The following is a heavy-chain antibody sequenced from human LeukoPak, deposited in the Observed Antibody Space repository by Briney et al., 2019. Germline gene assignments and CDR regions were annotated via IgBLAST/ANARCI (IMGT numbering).Heavy chain of an antibody. CDR1: GFTFSSYW. D-gene: IGHD1-1*01. CDR3: ATPTISYNSDY. Sequence: GGSLRLSCAASGFTFSSYWMHWVRQAPGKGLVWVSRINIDGSSTSYADSVKGRFTISRDNAKNSLYLQMNSLRAEDTAVYYCATPTISYNSDYWGQGTLVTVSS. J-gene: IGHJ4*02. V-gene: IGHV3-74*01. CDR2: INIDGSST.